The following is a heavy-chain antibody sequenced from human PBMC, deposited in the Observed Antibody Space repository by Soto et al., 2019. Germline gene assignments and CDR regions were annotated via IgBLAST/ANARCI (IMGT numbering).Heavy chain of an antibody. CDR2: IIPILGIA. CDR1: GGTFSSYT. CDR3: ARAVASGSYPFDY. Sequence: QVQLVQSGAAVKKPGSSVKVSCKASGGTFSSYTISWVRQAPGQGLEWMGRIIPILGIANYAQKFQGRVTITADKSTSTAYMELSSLRSEDTAVYYCARAVASGSYPFDYWGQGTLVTVSS. D-gene: IGHD1-26*01. V-gene: IGHV1-69*02. J-gene: IGHJ4*02.